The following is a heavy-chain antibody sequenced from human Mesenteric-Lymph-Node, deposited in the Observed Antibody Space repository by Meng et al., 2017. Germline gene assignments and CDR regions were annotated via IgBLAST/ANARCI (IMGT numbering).Heavy chain of an antibody. CDR3: AEDTSSGWSDY. CDR1: GGTFSSYT. D-gene: IGHD6-19*01. J-gene: IGHJ4*02. V-gene: IGHV1-69*02. Sequence: SVKVSCKASGGTFSSYTISWVRQAPGQGLEWMGRIIPILGIANYAQKFQGRVTITADRSTSTAYMKLSSLRSEDTAVYYCAEDTSSGWSDYWGQGTLVTVSS. CDR2: IIPILGIA.